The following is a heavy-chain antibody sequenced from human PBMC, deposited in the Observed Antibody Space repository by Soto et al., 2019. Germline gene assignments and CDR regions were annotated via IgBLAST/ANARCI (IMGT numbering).Heavy chain of an antibody. CDR2: VGGSGEYT. D-gene: IGHD3-9*01. Sequence: LRLSCAASGFTFSSYAMIWVRQAPGKGPEWVSGVGGSGEYTYYADSVKGRFTISRDNSKNTVYLQISSLRAEDTAVYYCAKVLTGYYYYFEHWGQGTLVTVSS. J-gene: IGHJ4*02. V-gene: IGHV3-23*01. CDR1: GFTFSSYA. CDR3: AKVLTGYYYYFEH.